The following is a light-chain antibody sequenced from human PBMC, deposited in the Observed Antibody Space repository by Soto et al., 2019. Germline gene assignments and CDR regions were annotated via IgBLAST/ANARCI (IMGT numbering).Light chain of an antibody. CDR1: QSVSSSY. CDR2: GAS. CDR3: QQYGSSPTT. Sequence: EIVLTQSPGTLSLSPGERATLSCRASQSVSSSYLAWYQQKPGQAPRLLIYGASSRATGIPDRFSGSGSGTDFTLTISRLEPEDFAVYYCQQYGSSPTTFGPWTKVDIK. V-gene: IGKV3-20*01. J-gene: IGKJ3*01.